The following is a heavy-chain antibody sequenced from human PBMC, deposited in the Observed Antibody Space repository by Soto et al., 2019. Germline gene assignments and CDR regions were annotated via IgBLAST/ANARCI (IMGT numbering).Heavy chain of an antibody. CDR3: AKDRRDIVVVVAAYYYYYGMDV. V-gene: IGHV3-30*18. CDR2: ISYDGSNK. D-gene: IGHD2-15*01. J-gene: IGHJ6*02. Sequence: QVQLVESGGGVVQPGRSLRLSCAASGFTFSSYGMHWVRQAPGKGLEWGAVISYDGSNKYYADSVKGRFTICRDNSKNTLYLQMNSLRAEDTDVYYCAKDRRDIVVVVAAYYYYYGMDVWGQGTTVTVSS. CDR1: GFTFSSYG.